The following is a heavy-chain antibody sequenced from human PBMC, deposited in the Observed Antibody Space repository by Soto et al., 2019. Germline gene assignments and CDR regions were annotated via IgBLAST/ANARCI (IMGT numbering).Heavy chain of an antibody. CDR1: GYSFTSYW. D-gene: IGHD3-22*01. J-gene: IGHJ3*02. V-gene: IGHV5-51*01. CDR3: ARRITMIVVAGDAFDI. Sequence: PGESLKISCKGSGYSFTSYWIGWVRQMPGKGLEWMGIIYPGDSDTRYSPSFQGQVTISADKSISTAYLQWSSLKASDTAMYYCARRITMIVVAGDAFDIWAKGQWSPSPQ. CDR2: IYPGDSDT.